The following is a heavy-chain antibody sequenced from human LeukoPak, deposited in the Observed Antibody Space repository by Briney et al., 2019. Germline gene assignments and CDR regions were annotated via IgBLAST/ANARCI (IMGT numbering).Heavy chain of an antibody. V-gene: IGHV4-59*01. CDR3: ARGSADTAMVTIDY. D-gene: IGHD5-18*01. J-gene: IGHJ4*02. CDR1: GGSISSYY. CDR2: IYYSGST. Sequence: KPSETLSLTCTVSGGSISSYYWRWIRRPPGGGREGLGDIYYSGSTNYNPSLKSRVTISVDTSKNQFSLKLSSVTAADTAVYYCARGSADTAMVTIDYWGQGTLVTVSS.